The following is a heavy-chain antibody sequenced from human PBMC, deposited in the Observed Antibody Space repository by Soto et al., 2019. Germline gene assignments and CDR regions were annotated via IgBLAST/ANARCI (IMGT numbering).Heavy chain of an antibody. CDR3: AKDVAVAGPIDYYYYYGMDV. D-gene: IGHD6-19*01. V-gene: IGHV3-30*18. Sequence: AGGSLRLSCAASGFTFSSYGMHWVRQAPGKGLEWVAVISYDGSNKYYADSVKGRFTISRDNSKNTLYLQMNSLRAEDTAVYYCAKDVAVAGPIDYYYYYGMDVWGQGTTVTVSS. CDR1: GFTFSSYG. CDR2: ISYDGSNK. J-gene: IGHJ6*02.